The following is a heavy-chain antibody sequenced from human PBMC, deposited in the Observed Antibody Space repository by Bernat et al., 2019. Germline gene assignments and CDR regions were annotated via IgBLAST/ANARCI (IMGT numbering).Heavy chain of an antibody. V-gene: IGHV3-30*02. CDR2: IRYDGSNK. D-gene: IGHD5-18*01. CDR3: AKDRGRGYTYGVGGDDY. J-gene: IGHJ4*02. Sequence: VQLVESGGGLVQPGGSLRLSCAASGFTFRTYWMSWVRQAPGKGLEWVAFIRYDGSNKNHADSVKGRFTISRDNSKNTLYLQMNSLRGEDTAVYYCAKDRGRGYTYGVGGDDYWGQGTLVTVSS. CDR1: GFTFRTYW.